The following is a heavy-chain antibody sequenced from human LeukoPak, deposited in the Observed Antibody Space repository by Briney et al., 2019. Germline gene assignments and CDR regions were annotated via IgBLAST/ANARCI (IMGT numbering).Heavy chain of an antibody. D-gene: IGHD1-26*01. CDR1: GFTFSSYG. Sequence: PGGSLRLSCAASGFTFSSYGMSWVRQPPGKGLEGIGSICYSGSTYYTPSLKSRVTISVDTSKNQFSLKLSSVTAADTAVYYCARHSPVGIFYFDYWGQGTLVTVSS. V-gene: IGHV4-39*01. CDR3: ARHSPVGIFYFDY. CDR2: ICYSGST. J-gene: IGHJ4*02.